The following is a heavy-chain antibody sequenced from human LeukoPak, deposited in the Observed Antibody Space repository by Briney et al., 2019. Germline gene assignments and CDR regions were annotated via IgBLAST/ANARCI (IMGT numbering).Heavy chain of an antibody. CDR1: GGSISSYY. Sequence: SETLSLTCTVSGGSISSYYWSWIRQPAGKGLEWIGRIYISGSTNYNPSLKSRVTMSVDTSKNQFSLKLSSVTAADTAVYYCARDGPHYDFWSGPAYWGQGTLVTVSS. CDR2: IYISGST. D-gene: IGHD3-3*01. CDR3: ARDGPHYDFWSGPAY. J-gene: IGHJ4*02. V-gene: IGHV4-4*07.